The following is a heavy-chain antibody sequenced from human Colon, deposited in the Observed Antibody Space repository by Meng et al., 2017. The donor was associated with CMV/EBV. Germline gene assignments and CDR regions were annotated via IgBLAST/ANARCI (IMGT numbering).Heavy chain of an antibody. V-gene: IGHV4-39*07. D-gene: IGHD1-26*01. J-gene: IGHJ1*01. CDR2: VAHSANM. CDR1: GASISSFSY. Sequence: LRLQESGPGLVKPSETLALTFTLSGASISSFSYWNWIRQPTGKGLEWIASVAHSANMYYNTSLQSRVTMSFDTSKNQFSLRLYSVTAADTAVYYCARGQDSAKVHHWGQGSLVTVSS. CDR3: ARGQDSAKVHH.